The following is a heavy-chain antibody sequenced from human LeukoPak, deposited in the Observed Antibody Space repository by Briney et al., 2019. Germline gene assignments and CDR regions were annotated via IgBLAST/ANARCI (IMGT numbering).Heavy chain of an antibody. CDR1: GYTFTGYY. CDR3: ARPYDSSGYYRGRAFDI. D-gene: IGHD3-22*01. J-gene: IGHJ3*02. CDR2: INPNSGGT. Sequence: ASVKVSCKASGYTFTGYYMHWVRQAPGQGLEWMGWINPNSGGTNYAQKFQSRVTMTRDTSISTAYMELSRLRSDDTAVYYCARPYDSSGYYRGRAFDIWGQGTMVTVSS. V-gene: IGHV1-2*02.